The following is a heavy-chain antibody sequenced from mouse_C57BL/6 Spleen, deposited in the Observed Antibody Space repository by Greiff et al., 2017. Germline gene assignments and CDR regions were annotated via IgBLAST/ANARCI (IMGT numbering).Heavy chain of an antibody. CDR2: ISSGSSTF. Sequence: EVKLVESGGGLVKPGGSLKLSCVASGFTFSDYGMHWVRQAPEKGLEWVAYISSGSSTFYYADTVEGRFTISRDNAKNTLFLQMTSLRSEDTAMYYFARELGRTYFDYWGQGTTLTVSS. V-gene: IGHV5-17*01. CDR3: ARELGRTYFDY. D-gene: IGHD4-1*01. J-gene: IGHJ2*01. CDR1: GFTFSDYG.